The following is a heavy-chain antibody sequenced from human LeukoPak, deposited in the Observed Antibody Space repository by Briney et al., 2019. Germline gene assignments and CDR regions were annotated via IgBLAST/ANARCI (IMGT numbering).Heavy chain of an antibody. D-gene: IGHD1-26*01. V-gene: IGHV3-48*03. CDR1: RFTFSSYE. Sequence: GGSLRLSCAASRFTFSSYEMNWVRQAPGKGLEWVSYISGSGIKHYADSVKGRFTISRDNAKNSLYLQMNSLRVEDTAVYYCARPLSIVGATIGAFDIWGQGTMVTVSS. CDR3: ARPLSIVGATIGAFDI. CDR2: ISGSGIK. J-gene: IGHJ3*02.